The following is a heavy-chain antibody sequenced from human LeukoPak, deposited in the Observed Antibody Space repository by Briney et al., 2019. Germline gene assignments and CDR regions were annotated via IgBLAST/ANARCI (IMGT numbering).Heavy chain of an antibody. V-gene: IGHV3-23*01. J-gene: IGHJ1*01. Sequence: GGSLRLSCAASGFTFRSYAMSWVRQTPGKGLEWVSTISASGGSTYYADSVKGRFTISRDNAKNSLFLQMNSLTAEDTAVYYCARDVSPEIAAAGKYFQHWGQGTVVTVSS. D-gene: IGHD6-13*01. CDR2: ISASGGST. CDR3: ARDVSPEIAAAGKYFQH. CDR1: GFTFRSYA.